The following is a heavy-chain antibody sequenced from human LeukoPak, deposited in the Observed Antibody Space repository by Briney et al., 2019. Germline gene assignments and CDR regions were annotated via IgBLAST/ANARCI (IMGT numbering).Heavy chain of an antibody. D-gene: IGHD6-19*01. Sequence: GGSLRLSCAASGXAFNFYAMTWVRQAPGKRLQWVSTINASGGNTYYAESVRGRFTISRDNSKDTLYLQLNSLTAEDTAIYYCAKPISGGLAVSADWFDPWGQGTLVAVSS. CDR2: INASGGNT. CDR3: AKPISGGLAVSADWFDP. J-gene: IGHJ5*02. V-gene: IGHV3-23*01. CDR1: GXAFNFYA.